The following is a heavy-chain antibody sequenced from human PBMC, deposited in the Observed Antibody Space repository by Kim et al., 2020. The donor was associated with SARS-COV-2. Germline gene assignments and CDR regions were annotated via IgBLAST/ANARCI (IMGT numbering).Heavy chain of an antibody. J-gene: IGHJ4*02. V-gene: IGHV3-48*03. CDR2: ISSSGSTI. CDR1: GFTFSSYE. Sequence: GGSLRLSCAASGFTFSSYEMNWVRQAPGKGLEWVSYISSSGSTIYYADSVKGRFTISRDNAKNSLYLQMNSLRAEDTAVYYCAKGEGHMITFGGVIVIDRYFDYWGQGTLVTVSS. D-gene: IGHD3-16*02. CDR3: AKGEGHMITFGGVIVIDRYFDY.